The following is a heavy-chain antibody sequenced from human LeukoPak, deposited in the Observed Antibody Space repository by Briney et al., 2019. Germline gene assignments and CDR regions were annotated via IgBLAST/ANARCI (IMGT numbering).Heavy chain of an antibody. D-gene: IGHD3-22*01. CDR2: IIPIFGTA. Sequence: EASVKVSCKASGGTFSSYAISGVRQAPGQGLEWMGGIIPIFGTANYAQKFQGRVTITADKSTSTAYMELSSLRSEDTAVYYCARDPGDHYYDSSGYPNDAFDIWGQGTMVTVSS. J-gene: IGHJ3*02. CDR1: GGTFSSYA. CDR3: ARDPGDHYYDSSGYPNDAFDI. V-gene: IGHV1-69*06.